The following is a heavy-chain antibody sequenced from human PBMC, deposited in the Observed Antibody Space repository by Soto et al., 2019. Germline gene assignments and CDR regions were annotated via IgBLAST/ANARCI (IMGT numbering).Heavy chain of an antibody. V-gene: IGHV3-13*01. J-gene: IGHJ6*02. CDR1: GFPFSSYD. CDR2: IGTAGDT. CDR3: ARLSSSGVGSNYYYYYGMDV. D-gene: IGHD6-6*01. Sequence: GGSLRLSCAASGFPFSSYDMHWVRQATGKGLEWVSAIGTAGDTYYPGSVKGRFTISRENAKNSLYLQMNSLRAEDTAVYYCARLSSSGVGSNYYYYYGMDVWGQGTTVTVSS.